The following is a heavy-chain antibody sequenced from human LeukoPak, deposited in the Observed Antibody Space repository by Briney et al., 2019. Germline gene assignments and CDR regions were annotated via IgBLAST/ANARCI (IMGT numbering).Heavy chain of an antibody. CDR1: GFTFSSYW. CDR2: IKQDGSEK. V-gene: IGHV3-7*01. D-gene: IGHD6-19*01. Sequence: PGGSLRLTCAASGFTFSSYWMSWVRQAPGKGLEWVANIKQDGSEKYYVDSVKGRFTISRDNAKNSLYLQMNCLRAEDTAVYYCARDPGLSGFDCWGQGTLVTVSS. CDR3: ARDPGLSGFDC. J-gene: IGHJ4*02.